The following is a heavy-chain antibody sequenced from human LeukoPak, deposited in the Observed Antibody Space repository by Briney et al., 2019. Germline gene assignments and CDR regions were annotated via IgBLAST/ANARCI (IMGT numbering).Heavy chain of an antibody. Sequence: SETLSLTCTVSGGSISSSSYYWGWIRQPPGKGLEWIGSIYYSGSTYYNPSLKSRVTISVDTSKNQFSLKLSSVTAADMAVYYCARDNWNYHRSKNWFDPWGQGTLVTVSS. D-gene: IGHD1-7*01. CDR3: ARDNWNYHRSKNWFDP. V-gene: IGHV4-39*07. CDR2: IYYSGST. J-gene: IGHJ5*02. CDR1: GGSISSSSYY.